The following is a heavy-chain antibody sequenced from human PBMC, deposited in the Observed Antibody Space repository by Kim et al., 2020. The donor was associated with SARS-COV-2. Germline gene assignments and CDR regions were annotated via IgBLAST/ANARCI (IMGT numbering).Heavy chain of an antibody. Sequence: GGSLRLSCAASGFTFSGSAMHWVRQASGKGLEWVGRIRSKANSYATAYAASVKGRFTISRDDSKNTAYLQMNSLKTEDTAVYYCTRLPNYDSSGYYSGYWGQGTLVTVSS. V-gene: IGHV3-73*01. CDR2: IRSKANSYAT. CDR1: GFTFSGSA. D-gene: IGHD3-22*01. CDR3: TRLPNYDSSGYYSGY. J-gene: IGHJ4*02.